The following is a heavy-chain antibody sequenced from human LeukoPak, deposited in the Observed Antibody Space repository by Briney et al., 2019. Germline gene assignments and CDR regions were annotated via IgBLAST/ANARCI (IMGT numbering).Heavy chain of an antibody. J-gene: IGHJ4*02. V-gene: IGHV4-30-4*08. CDR3: ARAGYSGYELKD. D-gene: IGHD5-12*01. CDR1: GGSISSGDYY. Sequence: SETLSLTCTVSGGSISSGDYYWSWIRQLPGKGLEWIGYIYYSGSTYYNPSLNSRVTISVDTSKNQFSLKLSSVTAADAAVYYCARAGYSGYELKDWGQGTLVTVSS. CDR2: IYYSGST.